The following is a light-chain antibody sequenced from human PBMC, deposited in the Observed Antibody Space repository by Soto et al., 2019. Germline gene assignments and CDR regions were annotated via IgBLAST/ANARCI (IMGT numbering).Light chain of an antibody. J-gene: IGLJ2*01. CDR3: SSYAGTRSFVI. CDR1: NRDVGSYDL. V-gene: IGLV2-23*01. Sequence: QSALTQPASVSGSPGQSITISCTGTNRDVGSYDLVSWYQHHPAKAPKVIIYEATQRPSGVSNRFSGSKSGNTASLTISGLQAEDEAVYYCSSYAGTRSFVIFGGGTKLTVL. CDR2: EAT.